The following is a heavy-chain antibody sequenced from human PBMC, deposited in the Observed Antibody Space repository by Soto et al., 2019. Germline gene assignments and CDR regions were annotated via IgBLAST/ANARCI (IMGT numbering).Heavy chain of an antibody. CDR1: GFTVSSNH. Sequence: EVQLVESGGGLVQPGGSLRLSCAASGFTVSSNHMSWVRQAPGKGLEWVSLIYSGGSTYYADSVKGRFTFSRDNSQNTLYLQMNSLGAEDTGVYYGAGPGEQHRYWGQGTLVTVSS. CDR3: AGPGEQHRY. V-gene: IGHV3-66*01. CDR2: IYSGGST. D-gene: IGHD3-16*01. J-gene: IGHJ4*02.